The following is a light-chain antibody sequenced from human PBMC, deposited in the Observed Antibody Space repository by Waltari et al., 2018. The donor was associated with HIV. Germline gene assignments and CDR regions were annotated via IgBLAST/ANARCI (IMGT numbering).Light chain of an antibody. J-gene: IGLJ2*01. CDR1: SSDVGGYNL. V-gene: IGLV2-23*02. Sequence: QSALPQPASVSGSPGQSITISCTGTSSDVGGYNLVSWYQQYPGKAPKLMIYEVSKRPSGVSNRFSGSKSGNTASLTISGLQAEDEADYYCCAYAGSTTYVIFGGGTKLTVL. CDR2: EVS. CDR3: CAYAGSTTYVI.